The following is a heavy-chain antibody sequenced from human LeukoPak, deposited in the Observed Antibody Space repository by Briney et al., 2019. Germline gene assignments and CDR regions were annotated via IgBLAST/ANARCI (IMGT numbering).Heavy chain of an antibody. Sequence: PSETLSLTCTVSGGSISSYYWSWIRQPPGKGLEWIGYIYYSGSTNYNPSLKSRVTISVDTSKNQFSLKLSSVTAADTAVYYCARGTRSVTTPFDYWGQGTLVTVSS. CDR2: IYYSGST. CDR3: ARGTRSVTTPFDY. CDR1: GGSISSYY. J-gene: IGHJ4*02. D-gene: IGHD4-17*01. V-gene: IGHV4-59*01.